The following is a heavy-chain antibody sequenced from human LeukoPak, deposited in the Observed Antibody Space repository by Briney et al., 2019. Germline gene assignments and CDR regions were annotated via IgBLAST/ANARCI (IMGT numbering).Heavy chain of an antibody. CDR2: ISAYNGNT. Sequence: GASVKVSCKASGYTFTSYGISWVRQAPGQGLEWMGWISAYNGNTNYAQKLQGRVTMTTDTSTSTAYMELRSLRSDDKAVYYCARDHPAAGENIWFDPWGQGTLVTVSS. D-gene: IGHD2-2*01. J-gene: IGHJ5*02. CDR3: ARDHPAAGENIWFDP. CDR1: GYTFTSYG. V-gene: IGHV1-18*01.